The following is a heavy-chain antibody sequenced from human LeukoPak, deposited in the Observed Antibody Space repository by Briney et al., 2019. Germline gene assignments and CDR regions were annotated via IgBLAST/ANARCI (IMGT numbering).Heavy chain of an antibody. CDR2: ISGSGVTT. Sequence: GGSLRLSCAASGFTFSSYAMSWVRQAPGKGLEWVLAISGSGVTTYYADSVKGRFTISRDNSKNTLYLQMNSLRAEDTALYYCAKDRDYYLVGFFDYWGQGTLVTVSS. CDR1: GFTFSSYA. V-gene: IGHV3-23*01. J-gene: IGHJ4*02. CDR3: AKDRDYYLVGFFDY. D-gene: IGHD3-10*01.